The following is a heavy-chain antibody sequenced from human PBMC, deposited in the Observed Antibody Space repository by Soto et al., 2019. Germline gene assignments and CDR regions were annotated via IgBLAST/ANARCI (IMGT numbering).Heavy chain of an antibody. CDR1: GGTFSSYA. CDR3: AREAYSSSSGDY. CDR2: IIPIFGTA. Sequence: GASVKVSCKASGGTFSSYAISWVRQAPGQGLEWMGGIIPIFGTANYAQKFQGRVTIAADESTSTAYMELSSLRSEDTAVYYCAREAYSSSSGDYWGQGTLVTVSS. J-gene: IGHJ4*02. V-gene: IGHV1-69*13. D-gene: IGHD6-6*01.